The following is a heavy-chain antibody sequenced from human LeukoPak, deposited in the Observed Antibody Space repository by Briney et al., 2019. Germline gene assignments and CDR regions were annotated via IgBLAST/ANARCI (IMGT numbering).Heavy chain of an antibody. V-gene: IGHV3-30*18. CDR1: GFTFSSYG. Sequence: GGSLRLSCAASGFTFSSYGMHWVRQAPGKGLEWVAVISYVGSNKYYADSVKGRFTISRDNSKNTLYLQMNSLRAEDTAVYYCAKPDYGDYGLYFDYWGQGTLVTVSS. D-gene: IGHD4-17*01. CDR2: ISYVGSNK. CDR3: AKPDYGDYGLYFDY. J-gene: IGHJ4*02.